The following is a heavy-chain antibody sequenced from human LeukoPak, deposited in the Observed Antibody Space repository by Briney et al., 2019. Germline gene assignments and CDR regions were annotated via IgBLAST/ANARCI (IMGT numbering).Heavy chain of an antibody. Sequence: PGGSLRLPCAASGFTFSNAWMSWVRQAPGKGLEWIGEINHSGSTNYNPSLKSRVTISVDTSKNQFSLKLSSVTAADTAVYYCARDRPRYNWNYGGSWYFQHWGQGTLVTVSS. D-gene: IGHD1-7*01. CDR2: INHSGST. CDR3: ARDRPRYNWNYGGSWYFQH. CDR1: GFTFSNAW. J-gene: IGHJ1*01. V-gene: IGHV4-34*01.